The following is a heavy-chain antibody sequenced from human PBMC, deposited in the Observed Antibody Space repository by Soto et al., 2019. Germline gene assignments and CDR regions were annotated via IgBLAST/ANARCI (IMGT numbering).Heavy chain of an antibody. CDR1: GYTFTSYD. V-gene: IGHV1-8*01. J-gene: IGHJ5*02. D-gene: IGHD6-13*01. CDR2: MNPNSGNT. Sequence: QVQLVQSGAEVKKPGASVKVSCKASGYTFTSYDINWVRQATGQGLEWMGWMNPNSGNTGYAQKFQGRVTMTRNTYISTAYIELSSLRSEDTAVYYCARERSAAGTGWFDPWGQGTLVTVSS. CDR3: ARERSAAGTGWFDP.